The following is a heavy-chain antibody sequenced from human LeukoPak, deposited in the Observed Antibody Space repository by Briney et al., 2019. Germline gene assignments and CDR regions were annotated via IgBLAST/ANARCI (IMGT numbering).Heavy chain of an antibody. Sequence: ASVKVSCKASGYMFIYYYIQWLRHVPGQGPEWMGWINPESGRTNYAQKFQGRVTLTKDTSTSTGFMELSSLTSDDTAVYYCARATHPTRMYDMDVWGKGTLVTVSS. V-gene: IGHV1-2*02. CDR3: ARATHPTRMYDMDV. CDR1: GYMFIYYY. D-gene: IGHD2-8*01. J-gene: IGHJ6*03. CDR2: INPESGRT.